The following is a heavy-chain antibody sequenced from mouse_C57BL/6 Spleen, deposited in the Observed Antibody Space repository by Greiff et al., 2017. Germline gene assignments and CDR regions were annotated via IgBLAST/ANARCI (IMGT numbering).Heavy chain of an antibody. CDR3: ARGNYFGSLFDY. Sequence: VQLQQSGPELVKPGASVKISCKASGYTFTDYYMNWVKQSHGKSLEWIGDINPNNGGTSYNQKFKGKATLTVDKSSSTAYMELRSLTSEDSAVYYCARGNYFGSLFDYWGQGTTLTVSS. CDR2: INPNNGGT. J-gene: IGHJ2*01. CDR1: GYTFTDYY. D-gene: IGHD1-1*01. V-gene: IGHV1-26*01.